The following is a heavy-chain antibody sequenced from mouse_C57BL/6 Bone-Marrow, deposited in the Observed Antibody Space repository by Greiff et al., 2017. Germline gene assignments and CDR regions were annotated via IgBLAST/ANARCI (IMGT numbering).Heavy chain of an antibody. Sequence: EVHLVESEGGLVQPGSSMKLSCTASGFTFSDYYMAWVRQVPEKGLEWVANFNYDGSSTYYLDSLKSRFIISRDNAKNILYLQMSSLKSEDTATXYCARGVRGAMDYWGQGTSVTVSS. V-gene: IGHV5-16*01. J-gene: IGHJ4*01. CDR2: FNYDGSST. CDR1: GFTFSDYY. CDR3: ARGVRGAMDY.